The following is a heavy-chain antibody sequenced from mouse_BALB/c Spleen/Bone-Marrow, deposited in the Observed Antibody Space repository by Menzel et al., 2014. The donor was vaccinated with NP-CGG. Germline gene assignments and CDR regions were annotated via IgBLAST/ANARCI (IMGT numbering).Heavy chain of an antibody. D-gene: IGHD2-14*01. CDR1: GYAFTNYN. J-gene: IGHJ2*01. CDR2: IDPYSGGT. V-gene: IGHV1S135*01. CDR3: SRGVLAYFDY. Sequence: VQLKQSGPELVKPGASVKVSCKASGYAFTNYNMNWVKQSHGKSLEWIGYIDPYSGGTNYNQKFRGKATLTVDKSSSTAYMHLNRLTSEDSAVYYCSRGVLAYFDYWGQGTTLTVSS.